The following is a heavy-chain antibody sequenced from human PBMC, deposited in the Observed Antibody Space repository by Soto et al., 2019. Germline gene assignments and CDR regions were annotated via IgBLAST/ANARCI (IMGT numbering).Heavy chain of an antibody. CDR3: SRVGGSTWH. J-gene: IGHJ4*02. Sequence: VGSLRLSCAASGFTFSSYWMHWVRQAPGKGLVWVSRINSDGSSTNYADFVKGRFAISRDNAKNTLYLQMNSLRVEDTAVYYCSRVGGSTWHWGQGTLVTVSS. D-gene: IGHD1-26*01. CDR2: INSDGSST. CDR1: GFTFSSYW. V-gene: IGHV3-74*01.